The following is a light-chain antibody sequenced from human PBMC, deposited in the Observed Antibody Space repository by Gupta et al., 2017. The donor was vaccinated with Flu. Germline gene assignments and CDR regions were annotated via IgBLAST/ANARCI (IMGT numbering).Light chain of an antibody. CDR2: EVS. J-gene: IGLJ3*02. Sequence: QSALTPPASVSGSPGQSITISCTGTSSDVGGYNYVSWYQQHPGKPPILMIYEVSNRPAGVSNRFSASKSGNTASLTISGHEAEDDAYYYCSSYTSSNTWVFGGGTKLTVL. V-gene: IGLV2-14*01. CDR3: SSYTSSNTWV. CDR1: SSDVGGYNY.